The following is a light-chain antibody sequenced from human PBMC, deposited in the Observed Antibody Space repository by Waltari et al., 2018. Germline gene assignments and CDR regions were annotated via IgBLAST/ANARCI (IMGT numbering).Light chain of an antibody. CDR3: QQRSNWPLT. V-gene: IGKV3-11*01. CDR1: QGVSSN. CDR2: DAS. Sequence: EIVLTQSPATLSLSPGERATLSCRASQGVSSNLAWYQQKPGQAPRLLIYDASNRATGIPARFSGSGSGTDFTLTISSLEPEDFAVYYCQQRSNWPLTFGPGTKVDIK. J-gene: IGKJ3*01.